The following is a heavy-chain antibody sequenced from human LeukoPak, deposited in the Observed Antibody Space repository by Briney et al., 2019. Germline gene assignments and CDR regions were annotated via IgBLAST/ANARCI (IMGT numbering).Heavy chain of an antibody. CDR1: GFTFDDYA. CDR2: IRWDGGST. J-gene: IGHJ4*02. Sequence: GGSLRLSCAASGFTFDDYAMHWVRQAPGKGLEWVSLIRWDGGSTYYADSVKGRFTISRDNSKNSLYLQMNRLRAEDTALYYCAKANYYDSSGPFDYWGQGTLVTVSS. V-gene: IGHV3-43D*03. CDR3: AKANYYDSSGPFDY. D-gene: IGHD3-22*01.